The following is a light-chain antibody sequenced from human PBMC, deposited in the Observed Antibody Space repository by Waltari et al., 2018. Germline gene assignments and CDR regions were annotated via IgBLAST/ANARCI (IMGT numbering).Light chain of an antibody. J-gene: IGKJ1*01. CDR2: WAS. V-gene: IGKV4-1*01. CDR1: QSVLYSSNNKNY. Sequence: DIVMTQSPASLAVSLGERATLNCKSSQSVLYSSNNKNYLAWYQQKPGQPPKLLIYWASIRESGVPDRFSGSGSETDFTLTISSLQAEDVAVYYCQQSYSPHRTFGQGTRVEIK. CDR3: QQSYSPHRT.